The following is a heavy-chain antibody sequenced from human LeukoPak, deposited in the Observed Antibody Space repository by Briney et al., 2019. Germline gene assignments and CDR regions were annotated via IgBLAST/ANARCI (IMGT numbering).Heavy chain of an antibody. V-gene: IGHV3-48*04. CDR1: GFTFSSYT. Sequence: GGSLRLSCAASGFTFSSYTMNWVRQAPGKGLEWVSYIDLSGSTLYYVDSVKGRFTISRDNAKNSLYLQMNSLRAEDTAVYYCARGPPLFDPWGQGTLVAVSS. CDR3: ARGPPLFDP. J-gene: IGHJ5*02. CDR2: IDLSGSTL.